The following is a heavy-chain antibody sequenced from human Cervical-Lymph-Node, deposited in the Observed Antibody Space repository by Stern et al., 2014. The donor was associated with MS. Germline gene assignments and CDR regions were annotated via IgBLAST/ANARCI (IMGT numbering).Heavy chain of an antibody. V-gene: IGHV3-30*18. CDR3: AKVEVATINYYFDY. J-gene: IGHJ4*02. D-gene: IGHD5-24*01. CDR2: ISYDGINK. Sequence: EQLLESGGGVVQPGRSLRLSCAASGFTFSNYGMHWVRQAPGKGLEGVAVISYDGINKYYADSVKGRFTISRDNSKNTLYLQMNSLRGEDTAVYYCAKVEVATINYYFDYWGQGTLVTVSS. CDR1: GFTFSNYG.